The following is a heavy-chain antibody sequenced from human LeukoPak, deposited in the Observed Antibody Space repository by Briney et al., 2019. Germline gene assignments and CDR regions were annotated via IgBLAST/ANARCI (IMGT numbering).Heavy chain of an antibody. V-gene: IGHV4-30-4*08. CDR2: IYYSGST. CDR3: GRAPYYYYMDV. J-gene: IGHJ6*03. CDR1: GGSISSGDYY. Sequence: SETLSLTCTVSGGSISSGDYYWSWIRQPPGKGLEWIGYIYYSGSTYYNPSLKSRVTISVDTSKNQFSLELSSVTAADTAVYYCGRAPYYYYMDVWGQRDHGHRLL.